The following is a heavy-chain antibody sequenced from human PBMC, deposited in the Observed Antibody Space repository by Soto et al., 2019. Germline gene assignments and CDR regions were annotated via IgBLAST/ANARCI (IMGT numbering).Heavy chain of an antibody. V-gene: IGHV1-8*01. CDR3: ARVDYGDYDNWFDP. CDR2: MNPNSGNT. D-gene: IGHD4-17*01. J-gene: IGHJ5*02. Sequence: QVQLVQSGAEVKKPGASVKVSCKASGYTFTSYDINWVRQATGLGLEWMGWMNPNSGNTGYAQKFQGRVTMTRNTSISTAYMELSSLRSEDTAVYYWARVDYGDYDNWFDPWGQGTLVTVSS. CDR1: GYTFTSYD.